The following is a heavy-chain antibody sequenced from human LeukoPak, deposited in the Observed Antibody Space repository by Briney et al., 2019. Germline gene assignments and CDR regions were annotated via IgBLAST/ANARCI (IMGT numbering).Heavy chain of an antibody. CDR3: AKWGDYDVLTGYYVSDY. D-gene: IGHD3-9*01. Sequence: GGSLRLSCAASGFTFSNYAMSWVRQAPGKGLEWVSAITGSGGNTYYADSVKGRFTISRDNSKNTVFLQMNSLRAEDTAVYYCAKWGDYDVLTGYYVSDYWGQGALVTVSS. V-gene: IGHV3-23*01. J-gene: IGHJ4*02. CDR1: GFTFSNYA. CDR2: ITGSGGNT.